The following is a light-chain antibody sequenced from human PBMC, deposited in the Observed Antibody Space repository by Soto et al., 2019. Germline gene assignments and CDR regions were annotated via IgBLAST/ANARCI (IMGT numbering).Light chain of an antibody. V-gene: IGKV1-5*03. Sequence: DIQMTQSPSTLSASLGDRVTITCRASQRVGGGLAWYQQKPGKASKILIYGASSLESGVPSRFSGSGSGAEYTLTIDRHQPDDLPTYYCLQYGTYPFTFGGGTKVENK. CDR2: GAS. CDR3: LQYGTYPFT. CDR1: QRVGGG. J-gene: IGKJ4*01.